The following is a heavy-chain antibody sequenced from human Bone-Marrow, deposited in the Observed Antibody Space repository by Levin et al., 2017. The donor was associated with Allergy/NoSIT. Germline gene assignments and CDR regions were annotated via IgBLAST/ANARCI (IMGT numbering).Heavy chain of an antibody. D-gene: IGHD6-13*01. V-gene: IGHV3-49*04. CDR1: GFTLGDYT. CDR2: IRSKAYGGTA. CDR3: AIGPIQSPYSNTWDFY. Sequence: PGESLKISCTGSGFTLGDYTVSWVRQAQGKGLEWVGFIRSKAYGGTAEYAASVKGAFTISRDDSKSIAYLQMNSLKTEDTAVYHCAIGPIQSPYSNTWDFYWGQGTPVTVSS. J-gene: IGHJ4*02.